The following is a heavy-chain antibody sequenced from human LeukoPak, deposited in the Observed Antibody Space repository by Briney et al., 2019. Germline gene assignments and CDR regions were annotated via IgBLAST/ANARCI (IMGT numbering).Heavy chain of an antibody. V-gene: IGHV3-64*01. CDR2: ISSNGGST. J-gene: IGHJ5*02. CDR3: AKSLYSRGWFDP. Sequence: GGSLRLSCAASGFTFSSYAMHWVRQAPGKGLEYVSAISSNGGSTYYANSVKGRFTISRDNSKNTLYLQMNSLRAEDTAVYYCAKSLYSRGWFDPWGQGTLVTVSS. D-gene: IGHD2-15*01. CDR1: GFTFSSYA.